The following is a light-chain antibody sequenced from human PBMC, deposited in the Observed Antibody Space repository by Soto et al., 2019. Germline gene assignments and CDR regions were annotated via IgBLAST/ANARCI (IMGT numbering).Light chain of an antibody. Sequence: DIQMTQSLSSLSASVGDRVTISCQASQDISNYLNWYQQKPGKAPNLLIYDASSLVRGVPSRFSGSGSGTDFTFTSSSLQPEDVATYYCQHYDSLPPTFGQGTKLEIK. CDR3: QHYDSLPPT. CDR2: DAS. J-gene: IGKJ2*01. V-gene: IGKV1-33*01. CDR1: QDISNY.